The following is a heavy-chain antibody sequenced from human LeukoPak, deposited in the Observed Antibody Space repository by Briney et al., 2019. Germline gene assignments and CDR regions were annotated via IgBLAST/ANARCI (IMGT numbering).Heavy chain of an antibody. Sequence: GESLKISCKGSGYDFIDYWIGWVRQMPGKGLEWMGIIYPDDSDTRNSPSFQGQVTRSADKSITTASLEWSSLRASDTAMYYCARLRHNCSSSQCFYLGFDPWGQGTLVTVSS. CDR2: IYPDDSDT. J-gene: IGHJ5*02. D-gene: IGHD2-2*01. CDR1: GYDFIDYW. V-gene: IGHV5-51*01. CDR3: ARLRHNCSSSQCFYLGFDP.